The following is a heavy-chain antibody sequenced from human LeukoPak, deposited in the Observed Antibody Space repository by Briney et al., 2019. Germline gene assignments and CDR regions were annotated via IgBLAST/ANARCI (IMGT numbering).Heavy chain of an antibody. Sequence: PGESLKISCKGSGYRFSDYWIGWVRQMPGKGLEWMGIIYPGGSDIRYSPSFQGQVTFSADKSVSTAYLQWSSLKASDTAMYYCAKYYYDRSVGPFDYWGQGTLVTVSS. D-gene: IGHD3-22*01. J-gene: IGHJ4*02. CDR2: IYPGGSDI. V-gene: IGHV5-51*01. CDR3: AKYYYDRSVGPFDY. CDR1: GYRFSDYW.